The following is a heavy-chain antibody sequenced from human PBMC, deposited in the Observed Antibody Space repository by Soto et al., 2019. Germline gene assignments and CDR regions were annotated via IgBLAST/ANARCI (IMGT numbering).Heavy chain of an antibody. CDR2: IYYSGST. V-gene: IGHV4-31*03. CDR1: GGSISSGGYY. Sequence: SETLSLTCTVSGGSISSGGYYWSWIRQHPGKGLEWIGYIYYSGSTYYNTSLKSRVTISVDTSKNQFSLKLSSVTAADTAVYYCAREIRTREGPWFDPWGQGTLVTVSS. J-gene: IGHJ5*02. D-gene: IGHD4-17*01. CDR3: AREIRTREGPWFDP.